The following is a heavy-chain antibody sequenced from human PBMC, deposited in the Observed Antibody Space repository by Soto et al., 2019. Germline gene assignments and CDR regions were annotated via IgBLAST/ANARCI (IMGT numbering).Heavy chain of an antibody. CDR2: IYYSGST. CDR3: ARIDMGYSYGQKTPSDYGMDV. Sequence: SETLSLTCTVSGGSISSGDYYWSWIRQPPGKGLEWIGYIYYSGSTYYNPSLKSRVTISVDTSNNQFSLKLSSVTAADTAVYYCARIDMGYSYGQKTPSDYGMDVWGQGTTVTVSS. D-gene: IGHD5-18*01. CDR1: GGSISSGDYY. J-gene: IGHJ6*02. V-gene: IGHV4-30-4*01.